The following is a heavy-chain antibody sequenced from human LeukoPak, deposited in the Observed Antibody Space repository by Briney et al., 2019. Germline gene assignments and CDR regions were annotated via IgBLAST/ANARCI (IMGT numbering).Heavy chain of an antibody. CDR2: ISYDGSNK. J-gene: IGHJ4*02. V-gene: IGHV3-30*18. CDR3: AKESDGSGSSFDY. CDR1: GFTFSSYG. D-gene: IGHD3-10*01. Sequence: PGGSLRLSCAASGFTFSSYGMHWVRQAPGKGLEWVAVISYDGSNKYYADSVKGRFTISRDNSKNTLYLQMNSLRAEDTAVYYCAKESDGSGSSFDYWGQGTLVTVSS.